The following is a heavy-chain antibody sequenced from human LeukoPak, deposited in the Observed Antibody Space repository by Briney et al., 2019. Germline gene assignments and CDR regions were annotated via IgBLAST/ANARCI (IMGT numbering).Heavy chain of an antibody. D-gene: IGHD3-22*01. CDR2: IKSKTDGGTT. CDR1: GFTFSNAW. J-gene: IGHJ4*02. V-gene: IGHV3-15*01. Sequence: GGSLRLSCAASGFTFSNAWMSWVRQAPGKGLEWVGRIKSKTDGGTTDCAAPVKGRFTISRDDSKNTLYLQMNSLKTEDTAVYYCARDFSTYYYDLAHFDYWGQGTLVTVSS. CDR3: ARDFSTYYYDLAHFDY.